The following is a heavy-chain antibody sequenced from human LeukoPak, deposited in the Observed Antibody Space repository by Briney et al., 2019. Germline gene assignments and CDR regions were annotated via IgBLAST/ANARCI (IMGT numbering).Heavy chain of an antibody. D-gene: IGHD3-22*01. CDR1: GGSISSSTYY. J-gene: IGHJ4*02. Sequence: SETLSLTCTVSGGSISSSTYYWGWIRLPPGKGLEWIGSISYSGRTYYTPSLKSRVTTSVDTSKNQFSLRLSSVTAADTAVYYCERQSDSSGYIHTWGQGTLVTVSS. CDR2: ISYSGRT. CDR3: ERQSDSSGYIHT. V-gene: IGHV4-39*01.